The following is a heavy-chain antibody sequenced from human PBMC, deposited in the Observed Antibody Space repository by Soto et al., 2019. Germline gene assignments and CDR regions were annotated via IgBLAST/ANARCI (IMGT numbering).Heavy chain of an antibody. J-gene: IGHJ6*02. CDR2: IYYSGST. CDR3: ARDLASCYYWNRNYYYGKVV. D-gene: IGHD1-20*01. V-gene: IGHV4-31*03. Sequence: PSETLSLTCTVSGGSISSGGYYWSWIRQHPGKGLEWIGYIYYSGSTYYNPSLKSRVTISVDTSKNQFSLKLSSVTAADTAVYYCARDLASCYYWNRNYYYGKVVWGQGTTVTVAS. CDR1: GGSISSGGYY.